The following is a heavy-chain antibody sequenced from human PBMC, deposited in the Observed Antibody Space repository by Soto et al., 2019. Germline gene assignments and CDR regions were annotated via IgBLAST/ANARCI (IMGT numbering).Heavy chain of an antibody. Sequence: SETLSLTCTVSGFSITIGHYWGWIRQPPGKGLEWIGSIYHSGDTYYNPTLKSRVTISVDTSKNQFALKLSSVTAADTAVYYCARTRESSSTPRDFDYWGQGTLVTVSS. J-gene: IGHJ4*02. D-gene: IGHD6-6*01. V-gene: IGHV4-38-2*02. CDR2: IYHSGDT. CDR3: ARTRESSSTPRDFDY. CDR1: GFSITIGHY.